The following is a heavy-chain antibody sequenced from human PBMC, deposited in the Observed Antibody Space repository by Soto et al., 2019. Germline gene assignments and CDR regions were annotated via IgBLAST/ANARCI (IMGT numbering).Heavy chain of an antibody. Sequence: ASVKVSCKASGYTFTGYYMHWVRQAPGQGLEWMGWINPNSGGTNYAQKFQGWVTMTRDTSISTTYMELSRLRSDDTAVYYCARDIVVVPAAMISSRNYYYYGMDVWGQGTTVTVSS. CDR3: ARDIVVVPAAMISSRNYYYYGMDV. V-gene: IGHV1-2*04. J-gene: IGHJ6*02. D-gene: IGHD2-2*01. CDR1: GYTFTGYY. CDR2: INPNSGGT.